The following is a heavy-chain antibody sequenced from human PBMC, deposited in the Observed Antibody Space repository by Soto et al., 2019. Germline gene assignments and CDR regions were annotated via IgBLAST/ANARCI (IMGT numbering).Heavy chain of an antibody. J-gene: IGHJ4*02. D-gene: IGHD3-22*01. CDR2: IYYSGLT. CDR1: GGSISSTNHY. Sequence: SETLSLTCTVSGGSISSTNHYWGWIRQPPGKGLEWVGDIYYSGLTRYNPSLKSRVTMSVDTSENQFSLKLSSVTAADTAIYYCARHGYYYDSTGYYYFVWGQGALVTVSS. CDR3: ARHGYYYDSTGYYYFV. V-gene: IGHV4-39*01.